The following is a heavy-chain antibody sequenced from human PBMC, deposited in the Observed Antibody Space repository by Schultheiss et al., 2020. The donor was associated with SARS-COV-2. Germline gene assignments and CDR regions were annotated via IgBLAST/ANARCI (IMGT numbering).Heavy chain of an antibody. Sequence: GGSLRLSCAASGFTFSSYGMHWVRQAPGKGLEWVAVISYDGSNKYYADSVKGRFTISRDNSKNTLYLQMNSLRAEDTAVYYCAKRFDDYEVYWGQGTLVTVSS. CDR1: GFTFSSYG. J-gene: IGHJ4*02. V-gene: IGHV3-30*18. D-gene: IGHD4-17*01. CDR3: AKRFDDYEVY. CDR2: ISYDGSNK.